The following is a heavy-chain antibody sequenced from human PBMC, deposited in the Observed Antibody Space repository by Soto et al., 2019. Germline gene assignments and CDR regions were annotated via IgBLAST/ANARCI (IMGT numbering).Heavy chain of an antibody. CDR1: GYSFSDYF. CDR3: ARIKWGLNYYNGMDV. Sequence: ASVKVSCKSSGYSFSDYFIQWLRQAPGQGLEWVAWINPKTAATNYAKKFQGRVSLTWDTSSTTAYMELTRLRPDDTAVYYCARIKWGLNYYNGMDVWGQGTTVTVSS. J-gene: IGHJ6*02. D-gene: IGHD1-26*01. CDR2: INPKTAAT. V-gene: IGHV1-2*02.